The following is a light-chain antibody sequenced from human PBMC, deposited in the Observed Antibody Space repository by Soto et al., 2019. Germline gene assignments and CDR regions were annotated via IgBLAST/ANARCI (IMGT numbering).Light chain of an antibody. J-gene: IGLJ1*01. CDR2: EGT. CDR1: SNDVGGYNL. Sequence: ARTQPASVRVSTSQSIIISNSESSNDVGGYNLVSWYQHHPDKAPKVIIYEGTKRPSGLSTRFSGSKSGNTASLTISGLQAEDEADYYCCSYAGGRTYVFGSGTHVTVL. CDR3: CSYAGGRTYV. V-gene: IGLV2-23*01.